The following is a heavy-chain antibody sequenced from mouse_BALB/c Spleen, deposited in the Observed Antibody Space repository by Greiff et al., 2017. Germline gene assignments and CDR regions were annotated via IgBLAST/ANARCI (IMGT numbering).Heavy chain of an antibody. V-gene: IGHV3-2*02. CDR1: GYSITSDYA. CDR2: ISYSGST. J-gene: IGHJ4*01. CDR3: ARLDAMDY. Sequence: VQLKESGPGLVKPSQSLSLTCTVTGYSITSDYAWNWIRQFPGNKLEWMGYISYSGSTSYNPSLKSRISITRDTSKNQFFLQLNSVTTEDTATYYCARLDAMDYWGQGTSVTVSS.